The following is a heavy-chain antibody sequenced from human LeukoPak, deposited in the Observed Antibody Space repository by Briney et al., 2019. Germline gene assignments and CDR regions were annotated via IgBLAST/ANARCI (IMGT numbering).Heavy chain of an antibody. CDR1: GGSFNGYY. D-gene: IGHD3-16*01. J-gene: IGHJ4*02. Sequence: SETLSLTCAVYGGSFNGYYWSWIRQPPGKGLEWIGEINHSGSTNYNPSLKSRVTISVDTSKNQFSLKLSSVTAADTAVYYCARRWIMITFGGVTDYWGQGTPVTVSS. CDR2: INHSGST. V-gene: IGHV4-34*01. CDR3: ARRWIMITFGGVTDY.